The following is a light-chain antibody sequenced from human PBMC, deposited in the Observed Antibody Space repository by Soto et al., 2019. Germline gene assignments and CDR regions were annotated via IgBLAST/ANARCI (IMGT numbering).Light chain of an antibody. CDR2: DAS. Sequence: PGESATLSCRASQSVGRNYLAWFQHKPGQAPRLVIYDASNRATGVPDRFSGSGSGTDFTLTVTRLEPEDFAVYYCQQYNNWPWTFGQGTKVDIK. CDR1: QSVGRNY. J-gene: IGKJ1*01. V-gene: IGKV3D-20*02. CDR3: QQYNNWPWT.